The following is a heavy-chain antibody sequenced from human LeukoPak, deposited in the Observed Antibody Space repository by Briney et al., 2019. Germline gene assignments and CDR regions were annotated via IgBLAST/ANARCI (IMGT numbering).Heavy chain of an antibody. CDR3: ARDLHWELLACEI. D-gene: IGHD1-26*01. V-gene: IGHV1-2*02. CDR2: INPNSGGT. J-gene: IGHJ3*02. Sequence: ASVKVSCKASGYTFTGYYMHWVRQAPGHGLEWMGWINPNSGGTNYAPKFQGRVTMTRDTSIRTAYMELRRLRSDDTAVYYCARDLHWELLACEIWGQGTMVTVSS. CDR1: GYTFTGYY.